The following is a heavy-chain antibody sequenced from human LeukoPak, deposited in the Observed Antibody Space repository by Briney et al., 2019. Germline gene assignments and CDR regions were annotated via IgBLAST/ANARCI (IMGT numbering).Heavy chain of an antibody. Sequence: SVKVSCKASGGTFSSYAISWVRQAPGQGLEWMGRIMPSLGIANYAQKFQGRVTITADKSTSTAYMELSSLGSEDTAVYYCARAWGDWGSLWGKGAFDIWGKGKMVTVFS. CDR3: ARAWGDWGSLWGKGAFDI. D-gene: IGHD2-21*01. V-gene: IGHV1-69*04. CDR1: GGTFSSYA. J-gene: IGHJ3*02. CDR2: IMPSLGIA.